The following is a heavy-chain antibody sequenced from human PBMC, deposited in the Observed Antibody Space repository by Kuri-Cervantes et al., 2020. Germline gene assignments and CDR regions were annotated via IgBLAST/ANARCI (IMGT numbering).Heavy chain of an antibody. CDR1: GGPISSSSYY. CDR3: AREYIVVVPAALSYYYYGMDV. D-gene: IGHD2-2*01. Sequence: SETLSLTCTVSGGPISSSSYYWSWIRQPPGKGLEWIGYIYYSGSTNYNPSLKSRVTISVDTSRNQFSLKLSSVTAADTAVYYCAREYIVVVPAALSYYYYGMDVCGQGTTVTVSS. J-gene: IGHJ6*02. CDR2: IYYSGST. V-gene: IGHV4-61*01.